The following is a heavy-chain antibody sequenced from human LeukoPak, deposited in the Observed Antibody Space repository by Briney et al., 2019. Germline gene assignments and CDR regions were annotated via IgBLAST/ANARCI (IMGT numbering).Heavy chain of an antibody. J-gene: IGHJ4*02. CDR3: AKKRGYSYGDPFDY. D-gene: IGHD5-18*01. CDR2: IRGSGGNT. CDR1: GFTFSSYG. Sequence: GGSLRLSCAASGFTFSSYGMSWVRQAPGKGLEWVSAIRGSGGNTYYADSVKGRFTISRDNSKNTLYLQINSLRAEDSALYYCAKKRGYSYGDPFDYWGQGTLVTVSS. V-gene: IGHV3-23*01.